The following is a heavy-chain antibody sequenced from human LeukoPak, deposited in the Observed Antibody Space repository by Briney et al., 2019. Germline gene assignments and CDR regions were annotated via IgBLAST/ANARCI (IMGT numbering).Heavy chain of an antibody. Sequence: GESLKISCKGSGYSFTSYWIGWVRQMPGKGLEWMGIIYPGDSGTRYSPSFQGQVTISADKSISTAYLQWSSLKASDTAMYYCARYRYCSSTSCYLNWFDPWGQGTLVTVSS. J-gene: IGHJ5*02. D-gene: IGHD2-2*01. V-gene: IGHV5-51*01. CDR3: ARYRYCSSTSCYLNWFDP. CDR1: GYSFTSYW. CDR2: IYPGDSGT.